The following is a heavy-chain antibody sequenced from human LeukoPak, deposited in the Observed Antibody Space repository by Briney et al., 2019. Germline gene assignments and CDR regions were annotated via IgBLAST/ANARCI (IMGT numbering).Heavy chain of an antibody. V-gene: IGHV3-9*01. J-gene: IGHJ5*02. CDR3: AKGYWFDP. CDR1: GFTFSSAW. CDR2: ISWNGGSI. Sequence: GGSLRLSCAASGFTFSSAWMNWVRQAPGKGLEWVSGISWNGGSIGYADSVKGRFTISRDNAKNSLYLQMNSLRAEDTALYYCAKGYWFDPWGQGNLVTVS.